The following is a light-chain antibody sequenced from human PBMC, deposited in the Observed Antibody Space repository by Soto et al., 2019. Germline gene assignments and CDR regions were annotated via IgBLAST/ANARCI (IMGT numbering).Light chain of an antibody. CDR1: QSVSNTY. CDR3: QLYGSSSWT. CDR2: GTS. V-gene: IGKV3-20*01. Sequence: EIVLTQSPGTLSLSPGERATLSCRASQSVSNTYLAWYQQKPGQAPSLLIYGTSTRATGIPDRFSGGGSGTDFTLTIRGLEPEDFAVYYCQLYGSSSWTFGQGTKVEIK. J-gene: IGKJ1*01.